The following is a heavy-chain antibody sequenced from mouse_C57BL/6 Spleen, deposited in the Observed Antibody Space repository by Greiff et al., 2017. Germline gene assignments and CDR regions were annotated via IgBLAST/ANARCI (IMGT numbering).Heavy chain of an antibody. Sequence: EVKVVESGGGLVQPGGSLSLSCAASGFTFTDYYMSWVRQPPGKALEWLGFIRNKANGYPTEYSASVKGRFTISRDNSQSILYLQMNALRAEDSATYYCARLRITTVVAPFFDYWGQGTTLTVSS. V-gene: IGHV7-3*01. J-gene: IGHJ2*01. CDR2: IRNKANGYPT. CDR3: ARLRITTVVAPFFDY. CDR1: GFTFTDYY. D-gene: IGHD1-1*01.